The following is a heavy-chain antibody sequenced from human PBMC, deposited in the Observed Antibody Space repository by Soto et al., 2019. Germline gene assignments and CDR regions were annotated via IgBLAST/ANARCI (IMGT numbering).Heavy chain of an antibody. D-gene: IGHD2-2*02. CDR1: GGTFSSYA. Sequence: QVQLVQSGAEVKKPGSSVKVSCKASGGTFSSYAISWVRQAPGQGLEWMGGIIPIFGTANYAQKFQGRVTITADESTSTAYMELSSLRSEDTAVYYCARRSGSSTICYTRGDYYYGMDVWGQGATVTVSS. CDR3: ARRSGSSTICYTRGDYYYGMDV. V-gene: IGHV1-69*01. CDR2: IIPIFGTA. J-gene: IGHJ6*02.